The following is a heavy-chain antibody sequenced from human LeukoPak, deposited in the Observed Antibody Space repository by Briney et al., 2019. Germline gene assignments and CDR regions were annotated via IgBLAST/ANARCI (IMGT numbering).Heavy chain of an antibody. V-gene: IGHV5-51*01. J-gene: IGHJ1*01. CDR3: ARLAAVVVPAAHPEYFQH. D-gene: IGHD2-2*01. CDR2: IYPGDSDT. Sequence: GESLKISCKGSGYSFTSYWIGWVRQMPGKGLEWMGIIYPGDSDTRYSPSFQGQVTISADKSIGTAYLQWSSLKASDTAMYYCARLAAVVVPAAHPEYFQHWGQGTLVTVSS. CDR1: GYSFTSYW.